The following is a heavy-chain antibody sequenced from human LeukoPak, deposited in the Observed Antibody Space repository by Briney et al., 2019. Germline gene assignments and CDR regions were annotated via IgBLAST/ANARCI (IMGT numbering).Heavy chain of an antibody. V-gene: IGHV3-30*18. D-gene: IGHD2-21*02. CDR3: AKEHCGGDCYYYYGMDV. Sequence: PGGSLRLSCAASGFTFSSYGMYWVRQAPGKGLEWVAVISYDGSNKYYADSVKGRFTISRDNSKNTLYLQMNSLRAEDTAVYYCAKEHCGGDCYYYYGMDVWGQGTTVTVSS. CDR1: GFTFSSYG. CDR2: ISYDGSNK. J-gene: IGHJ6*02.